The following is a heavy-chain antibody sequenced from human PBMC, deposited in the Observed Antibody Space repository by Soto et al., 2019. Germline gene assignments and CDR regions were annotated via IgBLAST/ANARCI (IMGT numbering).Heavy chain of an antibody. Sequence: SETLSLTCTVSGGSISSYYWSWIRQPPGKGLEWIGYIYYSGSTNYNPSLKSRVTISVDTSKNQFSLKLSSVTAADTAVYYCARVNDFWSCYYLAAYYYFMYVCGKGTTVTGS. D-gene: IGHD3-3*01. CDR1: GGSISSYY. J-gene: IGHJ6*03. CDR3: ARVNDFWSCYYLAAYYYFMYV. CDR2: IYYSGST. V-gene: IGHV4-59*01.